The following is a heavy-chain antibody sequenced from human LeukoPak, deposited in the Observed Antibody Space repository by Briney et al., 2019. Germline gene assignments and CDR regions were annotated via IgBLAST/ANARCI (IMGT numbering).Heavy chain of an antibody. J-gene: IGHJ4*02. D-gene: IGHD1-26*01. CDR3: ARSKGGATRLNDY. CDR1: GFTFTNFA. Sequence: GGSLRLSCADSGFTFTNFAMTWVRQAPGKGLEWVSGISGSASYTYYADSVKGRFTISRDNAKNSLYLQMNSLRAEDTAVYYCARSKGGATRLNDYWGQGTLVTVSS. V-gene: IGHV3-21*01. CDR2: ISGSASYT.